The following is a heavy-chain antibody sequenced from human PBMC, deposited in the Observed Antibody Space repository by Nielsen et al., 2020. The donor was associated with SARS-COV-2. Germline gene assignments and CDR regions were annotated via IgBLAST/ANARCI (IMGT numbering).Heavy chain of an antibody. CDR1: GFTFSDYY. D-gene: IGHD6-19*01. Sequence: LRLSCAASGFTFSDYYMSWIRQHPGKGLEWIGYIYYSGSTYYNPSLKSRVTISVDTSKNQFSLKLSSVTAADTAVYYCARDIASSGWEGYYYGMDVWGQGTTVTVSS. J-gene: IGHJ6*02. V-gene: IGHV4-31*02. CDR3: ARDIASSGWEGYYYGMDV. CDR2: IYYSGST.